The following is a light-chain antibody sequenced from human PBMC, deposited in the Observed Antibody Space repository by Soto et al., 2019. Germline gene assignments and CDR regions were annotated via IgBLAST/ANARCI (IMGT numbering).Light chain of an antibody. CDR2: LAS. J-gene: IGKJ4*01. CDR3: MQVLQTPFT. Sequence: DIVLTQSTLSLPVTPGEPASISCMSSQSLLHSNGYNYLAWFLQKAGQSPQLLIYLASSRASGVPDRFSGSGSGTDFTLKISRVEAEDVGVYYCMQVLQTPFTFGGGTKVDI. V-gene: IGKV2-28*01. CDR1: QSLLHSNGYNY.